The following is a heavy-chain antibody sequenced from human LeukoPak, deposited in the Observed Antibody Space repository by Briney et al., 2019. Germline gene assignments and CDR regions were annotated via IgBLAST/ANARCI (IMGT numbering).Heavy chain of an antibody. CDR2: IYTSGNT. V-gene: IGHV4-4*07. J-gene: IGHJ4*02. Sequence: AETLSLSCTASGVSFSSYYRCWIRQPAGKGLEWIGRIYTSGNTNYNPSLKSRVTMSVDTSKNQFSLKLSYVTAADRAVYYCGREYFAGGASYSVFYYDWGQRTLVTVSS. CDR1: GVSFSSYY. CDR3: GREYFAGGASYSVFYYD. D-gene: IGHD2/OR15-2a*01.